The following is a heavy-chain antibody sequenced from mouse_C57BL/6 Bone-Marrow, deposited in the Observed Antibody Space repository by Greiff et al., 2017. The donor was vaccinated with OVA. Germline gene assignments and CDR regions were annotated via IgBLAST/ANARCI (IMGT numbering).Heavy chain of an antibody. Sequence: QVQLQQPGAELVKPGASVKLSCKASGYTFTSYWMHWVKQRPGQGLEWIGMIHPNSGSTNYNEKFKSKATLTVDKSSSTAYMQLRSLTSEDSAVYYCARYDYAARDYWGRETSVTLSS. J-gene: IGHJ4*01. CDR1: GYTFTSYW. CDR3: ARYDYAARDY. CDR2: IHPNSGST. V-gene: IGHV1-64*01.